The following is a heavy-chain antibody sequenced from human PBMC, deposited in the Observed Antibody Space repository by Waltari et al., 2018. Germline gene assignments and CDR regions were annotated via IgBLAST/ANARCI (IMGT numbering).Heavy chain of an antibody. CDR1: GYTFTGYY. D-gene: IGHD1-20*01. Sequence: QVQLVQSGAEVKKPGASVKVSCKASGYTFTGYYMHWVRQAPGQGLDVMGWINPTSGGTNYAQKFQGRVTMTRDTSISTAYMELSRLRSDDTAVYYCARDRVTGTPYYYMDVWGKGTTVTISS. CDR3: ARDRVTGTPYYYMDV. CDR2: INPTSGGT. V-gene: IGHV1-2*02. J-gene: IGHJ6*03.